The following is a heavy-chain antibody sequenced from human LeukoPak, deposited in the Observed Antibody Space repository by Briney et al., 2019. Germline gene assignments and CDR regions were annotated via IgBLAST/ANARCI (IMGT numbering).Heavy chain of an antibody. CDR2: IKRDGSEK. D-gene: IGHD6-19*01. CDR3: ARLGPASSGWPESFDY. Sequence: GGSLRLSCAASGFAFNSYWMNWVRQAPGKGLEWVANIKRDGSEKYYVDSVKGRFTISRDNAKNSLDLQMNSLRVEDTAVYYCARLGPASSGWPESFDYWGQGTLVTVSS. J-gene: IGHJ4*02. V-gene: IGHV3-7*03. CDR1: GFAFNSYW.